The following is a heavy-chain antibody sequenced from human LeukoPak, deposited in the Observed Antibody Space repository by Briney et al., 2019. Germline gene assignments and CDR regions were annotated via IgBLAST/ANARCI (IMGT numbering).Heavy chain of an antibody. Sequence: GESLKISCKGSGYSFTSYWIGWVRQMPGKGLEWMGIIYPGDSDTRYSPSFQGQVTISADKSISTAYLQWSSLKASDTAMYYCARAQGYCSSTSCNMGHDAVDIWGQGTMVTVSS. V-gene: IGHV5-51*01. D-gene: IGHD2-2*02. CDR1: GYSFTSYW. CDR3: ARAQGYCSSTSCNMGHDAVDI. J-gene: IGHJ3*02. CDR2: IYPGDSDT.